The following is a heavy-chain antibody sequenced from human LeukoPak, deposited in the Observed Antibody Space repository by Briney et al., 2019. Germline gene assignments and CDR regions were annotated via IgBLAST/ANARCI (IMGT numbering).Heavy chain of an antibody. Sequence: ASVKVSCKVSGYTLTELSMHLVRQAPGKGLEWMGGFDPEDGETSYAQKFQGRVTMTEDTSTDTAYMELSSLGSEDTAVYYCATAPFYDYIWGSYRRDYFDYWGQGTLVTVSS. CDR3: ATAPFYDYIWGSYRRDYFDY. D-gene: IGHD3-16*02. CDR1: GYTLTELS. CDR2: FDPEDGET. V-gene: IGHV1-24*01. J-gene: IGHJ4*02.